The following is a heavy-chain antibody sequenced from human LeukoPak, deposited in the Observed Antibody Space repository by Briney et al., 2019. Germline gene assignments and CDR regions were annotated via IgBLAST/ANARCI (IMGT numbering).Heavy chain of an antibody. Sequence: GGSQRLSCAAFGLTVSSKYMSWARQAPGKGLEWVSVIYSGGSTYYADSVKGRFTISRDNSKNTLYLQMNSLRAEDTAVYYCARDLHYYGSGSSTRPNYYYYGMDVWGKGTTVTVSS. V-gene: IGHV3-53*01. CDR3: ARDLHYYGSGSSTRPNYYYYGMDV. D-gene: IGHD3-10*01. CDR1: GLTVSSKY. CDR2: IYSGGST. J-gene: IGHJ6*04.